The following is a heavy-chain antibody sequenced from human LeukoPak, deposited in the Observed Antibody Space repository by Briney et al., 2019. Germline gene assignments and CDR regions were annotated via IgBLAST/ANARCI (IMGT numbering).Heavy chain of an antibody. CDR1: GYTFTSYG. CDR2: ISAYNGNT. CDR3: ARDYDFWSGYDNWFDP. D-gene: IGHD3-3*01. V-gene: IGHV1-18*01. J-gene: IGHJ5*02. Sequence: GASVKVSCKASGYTFTSYGISWVRQAPGQGLERMGWISAYNGNTNYAQKLQGRVTMTTDTSTSTAYMELRSLRSDDTAVYYCARDYDFWSGYDNWFDPWGQGTLVTVSS.